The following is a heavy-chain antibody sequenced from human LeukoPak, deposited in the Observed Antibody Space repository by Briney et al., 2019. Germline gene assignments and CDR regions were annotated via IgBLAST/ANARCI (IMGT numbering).Heavy chain of an antibody. J-gene: IGHJ4*02. CDR1: GCTFSNYW. CDR3: VNGCDSRGYFCYFDY. Sequence: GGSLRLSCAASGCTFSNYWMSWVRRAPGKGLEWVANIKQDGSETYYVDSVRGRFTISRDNSKNMLSLQMSSLRAEDTALYYCVNGCDSRGYFCYFDYWGQGALVTVSS. V-gene: IGHV3-7*01. CDR2: IKQDGSET. D-gene: IGHD3-22*01.